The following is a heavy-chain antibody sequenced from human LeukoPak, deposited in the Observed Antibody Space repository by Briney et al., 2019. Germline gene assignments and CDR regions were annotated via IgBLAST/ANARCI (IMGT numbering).Heavy chain of an antibody. V-gene: IGHV3-23*01. CDR1: GGSISSGDYY. CDR3: ARRGGSNGWGAFDI. J-gene: IGHJ3*02. CDR2: SGGDGRDT. D-gene: IGHD3-10*01. Sequence: ETLSLTCTVSGGSISSGDYYWSWVRLAPGKGLEWISTSGGDGRDTYYGDSVKGRFTISRDNSKNILYLQMNNLNGADTALYYCARRGGSNGWGAFDIWGQGTMVTVSS.